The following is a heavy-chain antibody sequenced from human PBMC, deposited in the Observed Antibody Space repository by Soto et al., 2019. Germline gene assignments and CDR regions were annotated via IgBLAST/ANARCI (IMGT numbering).Heavy chain of an antibody. Sequence: PGGFLRLSCVVTGLNFDDFAMHWVRQAPGKGLEWVSGITWNSRVLAYADSVKGRFTISRDNARNSLYLQMDSLRDEDTALYYCAKGRYDFWSPYYFDSWGQGTLVTVSS. D-gene: IGHD3-3*01. J-gene: IGHJ4*02. CDR2: ITWNSRVL. V-gene: IGHV3-9*01. CDR3: AKGRYDFWSPYYFDS. CDR1: GLNFDDFA.